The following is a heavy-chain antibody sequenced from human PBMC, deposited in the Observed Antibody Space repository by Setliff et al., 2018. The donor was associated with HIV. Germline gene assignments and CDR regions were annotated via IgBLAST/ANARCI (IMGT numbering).Heavy chain of an antibody. J-gene: IGHJ5*02. V-gene: IGHV4-4*09. D-gene: IGHD3-3*01. CDR2: IYTSGST. Sequence: SETLSLTCTVSGGSISSYYWSWIRQPPGKGLEWIGYIYTSGSTNYNPSLKSRVSISLGSPSSEFSLRLTSVSAADTAVYYCARAVVFASGNFWFDPWGPGALVTVSS. CDR3: ARAVVFASGNFWFDP. CDR1: GGSISSYY.